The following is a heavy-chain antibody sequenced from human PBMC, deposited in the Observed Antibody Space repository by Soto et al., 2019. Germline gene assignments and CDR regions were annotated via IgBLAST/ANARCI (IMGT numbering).Heavy chain of an antibody. V-gene: IGHV4-34*01. D-gene: IGHD5-18*01. J-gene: IGHJ4*02. CDR1: GGSFSDHF. CDR2: INHRGST. Sequence: QVQLQQWGAGLLKPSETLSLTCGVYGGSFSDHFWSWLRQSPAKELEWIGEINHRGSTNYNPSRKSRVALAGDTSKSQSSLYLRSVTAADTAVYYCGRGRGGYSYGGLDSWGQGTLVTVSS. CDR3: GRGRGGYSYGGLDS.